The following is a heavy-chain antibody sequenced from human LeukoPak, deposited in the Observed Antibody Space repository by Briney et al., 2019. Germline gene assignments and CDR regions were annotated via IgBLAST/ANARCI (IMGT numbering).Heavy chain of an antibody. D-gene: IGHD1-26*01. CDR1: GLTFSSYA. V-gene: IGHV3-23*01. Sequence: PGGSLRLSCAASGLTFSSYAMSWVRQAPGKGLEWISAISGSGDSTYYADSVKGRFTISKDNSKNTLYLQMNSLRAEDTAIYYCAKDRESGGYFDYWGQGTLVTVSS. CDR2: ISGSGDST. CDR3: AKDRESGGYFDY. J-gene: IGHJ4*02.